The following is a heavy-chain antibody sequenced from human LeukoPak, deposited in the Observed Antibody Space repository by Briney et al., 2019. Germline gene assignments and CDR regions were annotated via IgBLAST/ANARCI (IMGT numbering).Heavy chain of an antibody. CDR3: ARGREMATIGGFSAFDI. J-gene: IGHJ3*02. Sequence: SVKVSCKASGGTFSSYAISWVRQAPGHGLERMGRIIPICGTANYAQKFQGRVTITTDESTSTAYMELSSLRSEDTAVYYCARGREMATIGGFSAFDIWGQGTMVTVSS. CDR2: IIPICGTA. D-gene: IGHD5-24*01. V-gene: IGHV1-69*05. CDR1: GGTFSSYA.